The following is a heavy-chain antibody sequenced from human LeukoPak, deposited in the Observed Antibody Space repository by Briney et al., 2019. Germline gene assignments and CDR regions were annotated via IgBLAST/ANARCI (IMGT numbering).Heavy chain of an antibody. CDR3: ARAGGLGPITMVRGAPLYYYYMDV. CDR2: IYYSGSA. D-gene: IGHD3-10*01. CDR1: GGSISSYY. Sequence: SETLSLTCTVSGGSISSYYWSWIRQPPGKGLEWMGYIYYSGSANYNPSLKSRVTISVDTSKNQFSLKLSSVTAADTAVYYCARAGGLGPITMVRGAPLYYYYMDVWGKGTTVTVSS. J-gene: IGHJ6*03. V-gene: IGHV4-59*01.